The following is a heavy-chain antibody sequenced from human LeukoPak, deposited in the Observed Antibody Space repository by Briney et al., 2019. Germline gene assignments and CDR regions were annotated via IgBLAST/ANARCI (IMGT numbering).Heavy chain of an antibody. J-gene: IGHJ3*02. CDR2: IYYNGNT. Sequence: SGTLSLACTVSGASISSSYWSWIRQPPRKRLEWIGYIYYNGNTNSNPSLKSRVTISADTSKNQFSLRLSSVTAADSAVYYCVRGNYDNRGYSHAFDIWGQGAMVTVSS. D-gene: IGHD3-22*01. V-gene: IGHV4-59*01. CDR1: GASISSSY. CDR3: VRGNYDNRGYSHAFDI.